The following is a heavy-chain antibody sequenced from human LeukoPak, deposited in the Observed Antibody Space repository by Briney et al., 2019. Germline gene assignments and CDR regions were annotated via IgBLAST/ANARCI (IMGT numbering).Heavy chain of an antibody. D-gene: IGHD3-22*01. Sequence: PSETLSLTCTVSGGSISSSSYYWGWIRQPPGKGLEWIGSIYYSGSTYYNPSLKSRVTISVDTSKNQFSLKLSSVTAADTAVYYCASSYYYDSSGSDAFDIWGQGTMVTVSS. CDR3: ASSYYYDSSGSDAFDI. V-gene: IGHV4-39*07. CDR1: GGSISSSSYY. CDR2: IYYSGST. J-gene: IGHJ3*02.